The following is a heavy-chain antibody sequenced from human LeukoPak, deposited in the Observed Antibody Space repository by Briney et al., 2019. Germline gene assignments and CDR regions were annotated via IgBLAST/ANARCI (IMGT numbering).Heavy chain of an antibody. Sequence: GGSLRLSCAASGFTFSSYAMSWVRQAPGKGLEWVSAISGSGGSTYYADSVKGRFTISRHNSKNTLYLQMNSLRADDTAVYYCARDSSGLSFDYWGQGTLVTVSS. J-gene: IGHJ4*02. D-gene: IGHD6-19*01. CDR2: ISGSGGST. CDR1: GFTFSSYA. V-gene: IGHV3-23*01. CDR3: ARDSSGLSFDY.